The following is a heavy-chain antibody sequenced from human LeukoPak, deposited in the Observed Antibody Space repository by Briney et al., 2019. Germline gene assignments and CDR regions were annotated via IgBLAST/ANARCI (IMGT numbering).Heavy chain of an antibody. J-gene: IGHJ4*02. Sequence: ASVKVSCKASGYTFTNYYIHWVRQAPGQGLEWMGVINPNGGSTTYAQKFQGRVTMTRDTSTNTAYMELRSLRSDDTAVYYCARRGLDYWGQGTLVAVSS. CDR3: ARRGLDY. CDR1: GYTFTNYY. D-gene: IGHD3-10*01. CDR2: INPNGGST. V-gene: IGHV1-46*01.